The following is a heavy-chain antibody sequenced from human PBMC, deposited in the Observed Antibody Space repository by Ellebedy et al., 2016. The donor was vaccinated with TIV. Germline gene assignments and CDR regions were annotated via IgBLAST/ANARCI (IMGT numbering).Heavy chain of an antibody. V-gene: IGHV1-18*01. CDR1: GYTFTSYA. CDR3: ARELGYCSGSTCRMPSYHYYYMDV. J-gene: IGHJ6*03. CDR2: ISAYTGNT. D-gene: IGHD2-2*01. Sequence: ASVKVSXXASGYTFTSYAISWVRQAPGQGLEWMGWISAYTGNTDYSQKFQGRVTMTTDTSTSTAYMELRSLRSDDTAVYYCARELGYCSGSTCRMPSYHYYYMDVWGKGTTVTVSS.